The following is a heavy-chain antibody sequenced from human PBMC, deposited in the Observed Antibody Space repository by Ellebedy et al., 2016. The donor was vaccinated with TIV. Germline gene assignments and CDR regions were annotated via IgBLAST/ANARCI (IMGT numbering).Heavy chain of an antibody. CDR2: INGDGGFT. J-gene: IGHJ3*02. CDR1: GFTFSRHW. CDR3: ATDKVCFTFDI. Sequence: GESLKISCAASGFTFSRHWMHWIRQAPGKGLVWLSRINGDGGFTSHADFVKGRFTISRDNAKNSLYQQLKSLRVDDTAMYYCATDKVCFTFDIWGRGTMVTVSS. V-gene: IGHV3-74*01.